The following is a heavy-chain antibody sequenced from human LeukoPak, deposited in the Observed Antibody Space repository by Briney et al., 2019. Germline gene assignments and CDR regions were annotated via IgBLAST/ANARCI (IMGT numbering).Heavy chain of an antibody. CDR3: AREDYGDYVVDY. D-gene: IGHD4-17*01. J-gene: IGHJ4*02. V-gene: IGHV3-7*01. CDR1: GFTFTDYW. CDR2: IRQDGGEK. Sequence: GGSLRLSCAVSGFTFTDYWMNWVRQAPGKGLEWVASIRQDGGEKSYVDSVKGRFTISRDNTKSSLYLQINSLRAEDTAVYYCAREDYGDYVVDYWGQGTLVTVSS.